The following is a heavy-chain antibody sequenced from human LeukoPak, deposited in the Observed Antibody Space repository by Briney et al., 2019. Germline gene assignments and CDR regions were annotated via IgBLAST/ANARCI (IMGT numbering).Heavy chain of an antibody. CDR3: ARECNDSSDGEECDAFDI. CDR2: IIPIFGTA. D-gene: IGHD3-22*01. V-gene: IGHV1-69*06. CDR1: GGTFSSYA. J-gene: IGHJ3*02. Sequence: SVKVSCKASGGTFSSYAISWVRQAPGQGLEWMGGIIPIFGTANYAQKFQGRVTITADKSTSTAYMELSSLRSEDTAVYYCARECNDSSDGEECDAFDIWGQGTMVTVSS.